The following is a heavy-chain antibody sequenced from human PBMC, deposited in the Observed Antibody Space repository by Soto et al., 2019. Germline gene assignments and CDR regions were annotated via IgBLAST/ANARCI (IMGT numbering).Heavy chain of an antibody. CDR1: GFTFDDYA. Sequence: GGSLRLSCAASGFTFDDYAMHWVRQAPGKGLEWVSGISWNSGSIGYADSVKGRFTISRDNAKNSLYLQMNSLRAEDTALYYCAKAGGSSSSPGFDYWGQGTLVTVSS. J-gene: IGHJ4*02. D-gene: IGHD6-13*01. CDR2: ISWNSGSI. CDR3: AKAGGSSSSPGFDY. V-gene: IGHV3-9*01.